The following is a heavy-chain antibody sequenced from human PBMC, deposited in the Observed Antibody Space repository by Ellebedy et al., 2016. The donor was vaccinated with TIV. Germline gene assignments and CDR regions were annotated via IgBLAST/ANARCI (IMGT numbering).Heavy chain of an antibody. CDR2: IYWDDDK. V-gene: IGHV2-5*02. J-gene: IGHJ6*02. CDR1: GFSLSTSGVG. CDR3: AHTITMVRGVITYHYYGMDV. D-gene: IGHD3-10*01. Sequence: SGPTLVKPTQTLTLTCTFSGFSLSTSGVGVGWIRQPPGKALEWLALIYWDDDKRYSPSLKGRLTITKDTSKNQVVLTMTNMDPVDTATYYCAHTITMVRGVITYHYYGMDVWGQGTTVTVSS.